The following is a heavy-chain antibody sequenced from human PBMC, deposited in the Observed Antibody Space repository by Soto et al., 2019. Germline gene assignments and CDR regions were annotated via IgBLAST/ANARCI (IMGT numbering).Heavy chain of an antibody. J-gene: IGHJ6*02. D-gene: IGHD2-21*02. V-gene: IGHV5-51*01. CDR2: IYPGDSDT. CDR1: GYSFTSYW. CDR3: ARLGDHDLKDYTGMYV. Sequence: GESLKISCKGSGYSFTSYWIGWVRQMPGKGLEWMGIIYPGDSDTRYSPSFQGQVTISADKSISTAYLQWSSLKASDTAMYYCARLGDHDLKDYTGMYVLAQQDTLTVSS.